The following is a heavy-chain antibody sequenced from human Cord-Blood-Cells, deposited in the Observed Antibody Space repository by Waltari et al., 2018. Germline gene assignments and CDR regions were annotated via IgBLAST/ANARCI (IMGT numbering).Heavy chain of an antibody. J-gene: IGHJ4*02. CDR2: IWYDGSNK. D-gene: IGHD2-15*01. CDR3: AREGWYGGDY. V-gene: IGHV3-33*01. CDR1: GFPFGSYG. Sequence: QVQLVESGGGVAQPGRSLRLSCAASGFPFGSYGMDWVRQSPGKGLEWVAVIWYDGSNKYYADSVKGRFTISRDNSKNTLYLQMNSLRAEDTAVYYCAREGWYGGDYWGQGTLVTVSS.